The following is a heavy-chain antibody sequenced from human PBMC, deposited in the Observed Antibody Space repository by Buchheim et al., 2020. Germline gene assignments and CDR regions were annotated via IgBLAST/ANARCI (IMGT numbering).Heavy chain of an antibody. D-gene: IGHD1-14*01. CDR1: GYTFTDFW. J-gene: IGHJ4*02. CDR2: IYPIDSYA. V-gene: IGHV5-51*01. Sequence: EVRLVQSGAEVKKPGESLKISCEGSGYTFTDFWIGWVRQMPGKGLEWMGIIYPIDSYARNSPSFQGHVTIPVDPAIRPAYLQWDSLQVSDSAIYYCVRGFKNRDPSFDYWGQGTL. CDR3: VRGFKNRDPSFDY.